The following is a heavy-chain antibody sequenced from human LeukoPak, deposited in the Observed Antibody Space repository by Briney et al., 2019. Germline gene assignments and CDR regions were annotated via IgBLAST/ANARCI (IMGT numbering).Heavy chain of an antibody. V-gene: IGHV4-39*01. Sequence: PSETLSLTCTLAGGSISSSSYYWGWLRHPPGKGLEWIGRIYYSGYTYYNPSLKSRVTISVDTSKNQFSLKLSSVTARDTAVYYCARRYSSTWPYFDYWGQGTLVTVSS. J-gene: IGHJ4*02. D-gene: IGHD6-13*01. CDR2: IYYSGYT. CDR3: ARRYSSTWPYFDY. CDR1: GGSISSSSYY.